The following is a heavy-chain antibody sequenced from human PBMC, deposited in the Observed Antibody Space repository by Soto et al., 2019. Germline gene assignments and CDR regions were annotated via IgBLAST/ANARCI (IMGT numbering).Heavy chain of an antibody. Sequence: ASETLSLTCPVSGGTISNDYLSWVRTPPGMGLEWIGFIFYGKSPYYDPSLKSRITMSVDTSKNQITLDLTSVNVADTAVYYCARLGVCGDDCYSFDSWGQGTLVTVSS. CDR3: ARLGVCGDDCYSFDS. CDR1: GGTISNDY. CDR2: IFYGKSP. J-gene: IGHJ4*02. V-gene: IGHV4-59*08. D-gene: IGHD2-21*02.